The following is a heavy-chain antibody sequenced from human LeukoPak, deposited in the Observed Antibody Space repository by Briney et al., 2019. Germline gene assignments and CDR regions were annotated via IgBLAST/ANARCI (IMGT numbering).Heavy chain of an antibody. Sequence: AGSLRLSCAASGFTVSSNYKSWVRQAPGKGLEWLSVIYSGGSTYYADSVKGRFTISRDDSKNTLYLQMNSLRAEDTAVYYCARRDWGSYLFDYWGQGTLVTVSS. D-gene: IGHD1-26*01. V-gene: IGHV3-53*01. CDR2: IYSGGST. J-gene: IGHJ4*02. CDR3: ARRDWGSYLFDY. CDR1: GFTVSSNY.